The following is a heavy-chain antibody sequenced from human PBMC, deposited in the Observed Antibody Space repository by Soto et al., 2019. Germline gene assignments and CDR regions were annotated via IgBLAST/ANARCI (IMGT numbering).Heavy chain of an antibody. D-gene: IGHD4-17*01. V-gene: IGHV4-59*01. Sequence: PSETLSLTCTVSGGTISSYYWGWIRQPPGKGLEWIGYIYYSGSTYYNPSLKSRVTVSVDTSKNQFSLKLSSVTAADTAVYYCARDSPDYGDYGGGWFDPWGQGTLVTVSS. CDR1: GGTISSYY. CDR2: IYYSGST. J-gene: IGHJ5*02. CDR3: ARDSPDYGDYGGGWFDP.